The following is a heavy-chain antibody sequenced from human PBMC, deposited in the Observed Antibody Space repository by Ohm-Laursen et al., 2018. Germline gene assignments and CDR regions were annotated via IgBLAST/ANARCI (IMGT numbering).Heavy chain of an antibody. J-gene: IGHJ6*02. Sequence: SLRLSCSASGFTFSSYAMSWVRQAPGKGLEWVSAISGSGGSTYYADSVKGRFTISRDNSKNTLYLQMNSLRAEDTAVYYCAKSVVAATISYYYYYGMDVWGQGTTVTVSS. CDR2: ISGSGGST. CDR1: GFTFSSYA. V-gene: IGHV3-23*01. D-gene: IGHD2-15*01. CDR3: AKSVVAATISYYYYYGMDV.